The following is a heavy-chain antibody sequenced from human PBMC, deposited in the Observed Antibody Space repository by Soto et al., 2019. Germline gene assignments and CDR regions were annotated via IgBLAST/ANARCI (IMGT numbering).Heavy chain of an antibody. Sequence: EVQLVESGGGLVQPGGSLRLSCAASGFTFSSYSMNWVRQAPGKGLEWVSYISFSSSTIFYADSVRGRFTISRDNDKNSLYLQMNTLRDEDTAVYYCARDNGMAGSFDPWGQGTLVTVSS. CDR3: ARDNGMAGSFDP. V-gene: IGHV3-48*02. CDR1: GFTFSSYS. CDR2: ISFSSSTI. D-gene: IGHD2-8*01. J-gene: IGHJ5*02.